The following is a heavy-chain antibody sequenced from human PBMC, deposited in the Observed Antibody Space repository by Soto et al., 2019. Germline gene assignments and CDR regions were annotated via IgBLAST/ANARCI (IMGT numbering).Heavy chain of an antibody. J-gene: IGHJ6*02. D-gene: IGHD2-2*01. CDR3: VRRYRSSTLYYLPHYYCYYGLDV. Sequence: PSETLSLTCTVSGGSISSYYWSWIRQPPGKGLEWIGYIYYSGSTNYNPSLKSRVTISVDTSKNQFSLKLSFVSAADNAVYYWVRRYRSSTLYYLPHYYCYYGLDVWGQVPTVT. CDR1: GGSISSYY. CDR2: IYYSGST. V-gene: IGHV4-59*01.